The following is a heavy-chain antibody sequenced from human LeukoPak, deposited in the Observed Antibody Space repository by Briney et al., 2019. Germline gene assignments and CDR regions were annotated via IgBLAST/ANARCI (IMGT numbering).Heavy chain of an antibody. CDR2: IYYSGST. J-gene: IGHJ4*02. CDR1: GGSISSYY. CDR3: ARGHDSSGYPY. V-gene: IGHV4-39*07. Sequence: SETLSLTCTVSGGSISSYYWGWIRQPPGKGLEWIGSIYYSGSTYYNPSLKSRVTISVDTSKNQFSLKLSSVTAADTAVYYCARGHDSSGYPYWGQGTLVTVSS. D-gene: IGHD3-22*01.